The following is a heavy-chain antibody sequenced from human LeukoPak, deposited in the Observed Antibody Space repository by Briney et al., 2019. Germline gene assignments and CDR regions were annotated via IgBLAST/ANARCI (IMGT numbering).Heavy chain of an antibody. D-gene: IGHD2-2*02. V-gene: IGHV1-2*02. J-gene: IGHJ4*02. CDR3: ARGQSSSTSCYIY. CDR1: GGTFSSYA. Sequence: ASVKVSCKASGGTFSSYAISWVQQAPGQGLEWMGWINPNSGGTNYAQKFQGRVTMTRDTSISTAYMELSRLRSDDTAVYYCARGQSSSTSCYIYWGQGTLVTVSS. CDR2: INPNSGGT.